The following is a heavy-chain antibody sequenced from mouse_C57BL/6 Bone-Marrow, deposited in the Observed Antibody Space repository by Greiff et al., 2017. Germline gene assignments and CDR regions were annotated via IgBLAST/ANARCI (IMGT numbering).Heavy chain of an antibody. J-gene: IGHJ3*01. Sequence: QVQLQQPGAELVKPGASVKMSCKASGYTFTSYWITWVKQRPGQGLEWIGDIYPGSGSTNYNEKFKSKATLTVDTSSSTAYMQLSSLTSEDSAVYYCARWGIYYYGPEAYWGQGTLVTVSA. V-gene: IGHV1-55*01. CDR3: ARWGIYYYGPEAY. CDR1: GYTFTSYW. D-gene: IGHD1-1*01. CDR2: IYPGSGST.